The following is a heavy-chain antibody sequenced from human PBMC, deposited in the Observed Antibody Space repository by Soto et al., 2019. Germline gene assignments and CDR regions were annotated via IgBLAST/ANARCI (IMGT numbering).Heavy chain of an antibody. CDR3: ARDLYSGYVPIYYYGRDV. Sequence: EVQLVESGGGLVKPGGSLRLSCAASGFTFSSYSMNWVRQAPGKGLEWVSSISSSSSYIYYADSVKGRFTISSDNAKNSLDLQMNSLRAEDTAVYYCARDLYSGYVPIYYYGRDVWGQGTTVTVSS. J-gene: IGHJ6*02. CDR2: ISSSSSYI. CDR1: GFTFSSYS. D-gene: IGHD5-12*01. V-gene: IGHV3-21*01.